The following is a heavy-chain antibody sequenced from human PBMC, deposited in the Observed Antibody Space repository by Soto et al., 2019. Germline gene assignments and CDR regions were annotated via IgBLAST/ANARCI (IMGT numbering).Heavy chain of an antibody. CDR1: GLTFSISW. CDR3: ATANTQDAFDM. J-gene: IGHJ3*02. V-gene: IGHV3-7*01. CDR2: INPAGNVQ. Sequence: VQLVESGGGLVQPGGSLRLSCTASGLTFSISWMTWVRQAPGEGLEWVAIINPAGNVQHYADSVKERFTISRDNSKNSLFMQMSGLEVEDTAFYYCATANTQDAFDMWGQGTMVTVSS.